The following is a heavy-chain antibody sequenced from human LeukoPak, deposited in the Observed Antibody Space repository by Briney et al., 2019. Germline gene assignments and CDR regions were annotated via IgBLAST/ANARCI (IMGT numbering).Heavy chain of an antibody. Sequence: GGSLRLSCAASGFTFSSYGMHWVRQAPGKGLEWVAVIWCDGSNKYYADSVKGRFTISRDNSKNTLYLQMNSLRAEDTAVYYCAREEQPDYYYYGMDVWGQGTTVTVSS. D-gene: IGHD6-13*01. CDR1: GFTFSSYG. CDR2: IWCDGSNK. V-gene: IGHV3-33*01. J-gene: IGHJ6*02. CDR3: AREEQPDYYYYGMDV.